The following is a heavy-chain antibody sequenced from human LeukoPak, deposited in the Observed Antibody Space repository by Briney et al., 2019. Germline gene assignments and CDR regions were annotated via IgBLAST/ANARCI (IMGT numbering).Heavy chain of an antibody. D-gene: IGHD3-10*01. CDR2: IRYDGSNK. Sequence: GGSLRLSCAASGFTFSSYGMHWVRQAPGKGLEWVAFIRYDGSNKYYADSVKGRFTISRDNSKNTLYLQMNSLRVEDTAVYYCAKEREKLGELTIDYWGQGTLVTVSS. V-gene: IGHV3-30*02. CDR1: GFTFSSYG. CDR3: AKEREKLGELTIDY. J-gene: IGHJ4*02.